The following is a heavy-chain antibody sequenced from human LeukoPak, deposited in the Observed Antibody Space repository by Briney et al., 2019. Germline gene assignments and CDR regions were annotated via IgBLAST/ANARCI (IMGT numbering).Heavy chain of an antibody. Sequence: GGSLRLSCAPSGFTVNSHYMSWVRQAPGKGLEWVSGIYSGGSTYYADSVKGRFTISRDNSNNTLYLQMHSLRADDTAVYYCAKVYQQWLVPPYFDYWGQGTLVTVSS. CDR1: GFTVNSHY. D-gene: IGHD6-19*01. CDR3: AKVYQQWLVPPYFDY. J-gene: IGHJ4*02. V-gene: IGHV3-53*01. CDR2: IYSGGST.